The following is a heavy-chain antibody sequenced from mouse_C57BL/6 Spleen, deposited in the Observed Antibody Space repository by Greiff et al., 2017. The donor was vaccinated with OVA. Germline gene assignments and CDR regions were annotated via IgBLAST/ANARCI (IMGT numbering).Heavy chain of an antibody. CDR3: ARNSSTVGYAMDY. Sequence: VQLKEPGAGLVKPGGSVKLSCAASGFTFTSYSMSWVHQSPGQRLEWVATICDGGSDTYYTDNVKGRSTISRDKAKNNLYLHMSHLTSEDTAMYYCARNSSTVGYAMDYWGQGTSVTVSS. CDR1: GFTFTSYS. V-gene: IGHV5-4*01. D-gene: IGHD1-1*01. J-gene: IGHJ4*01. CDR2: ICDGGSDT.